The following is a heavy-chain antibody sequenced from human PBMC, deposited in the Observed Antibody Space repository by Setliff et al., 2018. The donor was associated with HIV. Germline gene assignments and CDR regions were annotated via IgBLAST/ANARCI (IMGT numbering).Heavy chain of an antibody. CDR2: IFYTGST. V-gene: IGHV4-59*08. CDR1: DVSISAYY. Sequence: SETLSLTCTVSDVSISAYYWSWIRQPPGKGLEWIGDIFYTGSTNYNPSLKSRVTISVDTSKNHFSLRLSSVTAADTAVYYCARRERYYDILTGHSFDYWGQGALVTVSS. J-gene: IGHJ4*02. D-gene: IGHD3-9*01. CDR3: ARRERYYDILTGHSFDY.